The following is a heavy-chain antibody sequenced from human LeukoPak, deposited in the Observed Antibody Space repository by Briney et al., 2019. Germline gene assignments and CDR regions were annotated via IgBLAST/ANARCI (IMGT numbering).Heavy chain of an antibody. V-gene: IGHV4-59*03. CDR3: ARSVLWFGDLGY. J-gene: IGHJ4*02. CDR1: GGSITDYY. CDR2: VYYTGTT. D-gene: IGHD3-10*01. Sequence: PSETLSLTCTVSGGSITDYYWNWLRQSPDKGLEWIGYVYYTGTTYYSPSLKSRVAISLDRSKNQFSLNLNSVTAADTAVYYCARSVLWFGDLGYWGQGILVTVSS.